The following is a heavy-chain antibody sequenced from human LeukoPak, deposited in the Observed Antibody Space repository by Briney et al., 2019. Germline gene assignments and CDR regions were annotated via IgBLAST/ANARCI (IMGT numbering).Heavy chain of an antibody. CDR1: GGSISYYY. CDR2: IYTSGNT. Sequence: PETLSLTCTVSGGSISYYYWNWIRQPAGKGLEWIGRIYTSGNTYYNPSLKSRVTMSVDTSKNQFSLKLSSVTAADTAVYYCAREDYYDSGSFDPWGQGTLVTVSS. CDR3: AREDYYDSGSFDP. D-gene: IGHD3-22*01. J-gene: IGHJ5*02. V-gene: IGHV4-4*07.